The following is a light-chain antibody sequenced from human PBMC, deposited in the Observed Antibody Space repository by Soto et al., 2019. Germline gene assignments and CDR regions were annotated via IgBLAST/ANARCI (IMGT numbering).Light chain of an antibody. Sequence: SALTQPASVSGSPGQSITISCTGTSSDVGDYNYVSWYQQYPGKAPKLMIYEVSNRPSGVSNRFSGSKSGNTASLTISGLQAEDEADYYCSSYTSSSTQVFGTGTKLTVL. CDR2: EVS. CDR1: SSDVGDYNY. V-gene: IGLV2-14*01. J-gene: IGLJ1*01. CDR3: SSYTSSSTQV.